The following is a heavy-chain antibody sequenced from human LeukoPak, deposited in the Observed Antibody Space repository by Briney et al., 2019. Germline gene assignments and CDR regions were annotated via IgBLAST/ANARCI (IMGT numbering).Heavy chain of an antibody. CDR3: ARDWGKGEYYFDY. Sequence: ASVKVSCKATGYTFTSYGISWVRQAPGQGPEWMGWISGYNGNTGYAQKFQGRVTMTTDTSTSTAYMELRSLRSDDTAVYYCARDWGKGEYYFDYWGQGTLVTVSS. CDR2: ISGYNGNT. D-gene: IGHD7-27*01. J-gene: IGHJ4*02. CDR1: GYTFTSYG. V-gene: IGHV1-18*01.